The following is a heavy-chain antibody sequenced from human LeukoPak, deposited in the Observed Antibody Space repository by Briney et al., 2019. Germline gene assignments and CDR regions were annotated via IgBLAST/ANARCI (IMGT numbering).Heavy chain of an antibody. CDR1: GFTFSSYW. Sequence: QPGGSLRLSCAASGFTFSSYWMSWVRQAPGKGLEWVANIKQDGSEKYYVDSVKGRFTISRDNAKNSLYLQMNSLRAEDTAVYYCARDRVGWFGKNWFDPWGQGTLVTVSS. CDR2: IKQDGSEK. J-gene: IGHJ5*02. D-gene: IGHD3-10*01. V-gene: IGHV3-7*01. CDR3: ARDRVGWFGKNWFDP.